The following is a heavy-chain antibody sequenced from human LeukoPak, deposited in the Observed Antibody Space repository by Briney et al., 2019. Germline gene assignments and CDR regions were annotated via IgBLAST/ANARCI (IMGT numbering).Heavy chain of an antibody. CDR3: AREQDHTFDI. CDR2: IYIAGST. CDR1: GLTVSSNY. D-gene: IGHD1-14*01. J-gene: IGHJ3*02. Sequence: GGSLRLSCAASGLTVSSNYMTWLRQAPGRGLEWVSLIYIAGSTTYADSVRGRFTISRDNSKNTLYLQMSSLRAEDTAMYYCAREQDHTFDIWGQGTMVTVSS. V-gene: IGHV3-66*01.